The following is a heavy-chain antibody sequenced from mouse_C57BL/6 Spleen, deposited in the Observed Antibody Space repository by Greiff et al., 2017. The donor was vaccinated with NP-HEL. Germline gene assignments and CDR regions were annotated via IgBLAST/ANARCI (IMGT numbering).Heavy chain of an antibody. V-gene: IGHV1-74*01. CDR3: AIATIVTTEFAY. D-gene: IGHD2-12*01. CDR2: IHPSDSDT. J-gene: IGHJ3*01. Sequence: VQLQQPGAELVKPGASVKVSCKASGYTFTSYWMHWVKQRPGQGLEWIGRIHPSDSDTNYNQKFKGKATLTVAKSSSTAYMQLSSLTSEDSAVYYCAIATIVTTEFAYWGQGTLVTVSA. CDR1: GYTFTSYW.